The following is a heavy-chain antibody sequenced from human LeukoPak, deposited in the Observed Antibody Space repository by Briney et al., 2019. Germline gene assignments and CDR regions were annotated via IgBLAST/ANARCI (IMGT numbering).Heavy chain of an antibody. Sequence: SSYAMSWVRQPPGKGLEWIASIYYIGNTYYNPSLRSRVTISIETSKNHFSLKLTSVTAADTAVYYCASDYGDSYHFDYWGQGTLVTVSS. J-gene: IGHJ4*02. D-gene: IGHD4-17*01. CDR1: SSYA. CDR3: ASDYGDSYHFDY. V-gene: IGHV4-39*02. CDR2: IYYIGNT.